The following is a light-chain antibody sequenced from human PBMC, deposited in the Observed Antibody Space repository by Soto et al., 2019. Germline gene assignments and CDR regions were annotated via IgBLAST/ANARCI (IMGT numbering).Light chain of an antibody. Sequence: EIVLTQSPGTLSLSPGESATLSCRASQSVSSSYLAWYQQKPGQAPGLLIYGASSRATGIPDRFSGSGSGTDFTLTISSLEPEDFAVYYCQQRSNWITFGQGTRLEIK. V-gene: IGKV3D-20*02. J-gene: IGKJ5*01. CDR3: QQRSNWIT. CDR2: GAS. CDR1: QSVSSSY.